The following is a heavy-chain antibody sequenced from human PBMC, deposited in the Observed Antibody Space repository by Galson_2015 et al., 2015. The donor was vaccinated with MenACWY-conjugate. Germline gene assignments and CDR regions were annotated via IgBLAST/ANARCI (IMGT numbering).Heavy chain of an antibody. Sequence: SLRLSCAASGFTFSSYAMSWVRQAPGKGLEWVSAISGSGGSTYYADSVKGRFTISRDNSKNTLYLQMNSLRAEDTAVYYCAKVPRGYSYSGGQNYFDYWGQGTLVTVSS. CDR3: AKVPRGYSYSGGQNYFDY. CDR2: ISGSGGST. CDR1: GFTFSSYA. V-gene: IGHV3-23*01. D-gene: IGHD5-18*01. J-gene: IGHJ4*02.